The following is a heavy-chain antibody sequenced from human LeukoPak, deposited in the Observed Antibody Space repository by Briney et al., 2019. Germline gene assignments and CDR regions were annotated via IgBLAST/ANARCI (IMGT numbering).Heavy chain of an antibody. CDR2: IYYTGST. V-gene: IGHV4-39*07. CDR1: GDSISSISHY. D-gene: IGHD3-3*01. Sequence: ASETLSLTCTVSGDSISSISHYWGWIRQPPGKGLEWIGIIYYTGSTYYNPSLKRRVTISVDTSKNQFSLRLSSVTAADTAVYYCARLGQSYKLRFLEWPQTTFYYMDGWGKGTTVTVSS. CDR3: ARLGQSYKLRFLEWPQTTFYYMDG. J-gene: IGHJ6*03.